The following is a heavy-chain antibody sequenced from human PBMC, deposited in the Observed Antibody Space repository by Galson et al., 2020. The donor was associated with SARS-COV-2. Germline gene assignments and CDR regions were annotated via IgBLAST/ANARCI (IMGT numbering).Heavy chain of an antibody. V-gene: IGHV4-4*07. CDR1: GGSISSQY. CDR3: ARGLYGQKGSNCFDP. J-gene: IGHJ5*02. Sequence: SETLSLTCTVSGGSISSQYWSWIRQPAGKGLEWIGSIYTVNTGSTNYNPSFNSRVTMSVDTSKNLFSLQLRSVTAADTAVYYCARGLYGQKGSNCFDPWGQGTLVTVSS. D-gene: IGHD4-17*01. CDR2: IYTVNTGST.